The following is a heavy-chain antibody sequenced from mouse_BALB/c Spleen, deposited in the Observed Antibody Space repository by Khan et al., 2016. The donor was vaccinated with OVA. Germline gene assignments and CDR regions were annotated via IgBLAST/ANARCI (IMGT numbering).Heavy chain of an antibody. J-gene: IGHJ1*01. Sequence: QIQLVQSGPELKKPGETVKISCKASGYTFTNYGMNWVKQAPGKGLKWMGWINTYTGEPTYADDFKGRFVFSFETSASTAYLQINNLKNEDTATYCCARNGNYWYFDVWGAGTTVTVSS. V-gene: IGHV9-3-1*01. CDR1: GYTFTNYG. D-gene: IGHD2-1*01. CDR3: ARNGNYWYFDV. CDR2: INTYTGEP.